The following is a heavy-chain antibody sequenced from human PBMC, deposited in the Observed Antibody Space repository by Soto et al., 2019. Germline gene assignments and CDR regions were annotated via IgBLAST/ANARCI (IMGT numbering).Heavy chain of an antibody. Sequence: GASVKVSCKASGYTFTSYYMHWVRQAPGQGLEWMGIINPSGGSTSYAQKFQGRVTMTRDTSTSTVYMELSRLRSDDTAVYYCARGGSLGYCISTSCYGFGYYGMDVWGQGTTVTVSS. V-gene: IGHV1-46*01. CDR1: GYTFTSYY. D-gene: IGHD2-2*01. CDR2: INPSGGST. J-gene: IGHJ6*02. CDR3: ARGGSLGYCISTSCYGFGYYGMDV.